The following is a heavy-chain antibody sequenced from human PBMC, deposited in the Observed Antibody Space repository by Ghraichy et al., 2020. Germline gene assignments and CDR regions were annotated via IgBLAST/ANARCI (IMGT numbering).Heavy chain of an antibody. D-gene: IGHD3-22*01. V-gene: IGHV4-59*01. J-gene: IGHJ5*02. CDR2: IYYSGST. CDR3: ARVNTMIDSNWFDP. CDR1: GGSISSYY. Sequence: SETLSLTCTVSGGSISSYYWSWIRQPPGKGLEWIGYIYYSGSTNYNPSLKSRVTISVDTSKNQFSLKLSPVTAADTAVYYCARVNTMIDSNWFDPWGQGTLVTVSS.